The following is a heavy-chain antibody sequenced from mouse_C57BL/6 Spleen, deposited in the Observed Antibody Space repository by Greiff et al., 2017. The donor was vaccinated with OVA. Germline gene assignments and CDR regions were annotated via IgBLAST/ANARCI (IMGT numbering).Heavy chain of an antibody. Sequence: VQLVESGPGLVQPSQSLSITCTVSGFSLTSSGVHWVRQSPGKGLEWLGVIWSGGSTDYNAAFISRLSISKDNSKSQVFFKRNSLQADDTAIYYCARNDYFYAMDYWGQGTSVTVSS. D-gene: IGHD2-4*01. V-gene: IGHV2-2*01. CDR3: ARNDYFYAMDY. CDR1: GFSLTSSG. CDR2: IWSGGST. J-gene: IGHJ4*01.